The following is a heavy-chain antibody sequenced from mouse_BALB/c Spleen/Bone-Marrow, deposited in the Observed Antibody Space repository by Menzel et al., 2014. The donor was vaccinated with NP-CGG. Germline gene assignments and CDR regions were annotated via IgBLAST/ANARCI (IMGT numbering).Heavy chain of an antibody. CDR3: ARRDYGPAWFTY. V-gene: IGHV1-26*01. CDR1: GYTFTEST. Sequence: VQLQQSGPELVKPRASVKISCKTSGYTFTESTINWVKQSHGKSLEWIGGINPNNGATGYNQKFKGKATLTVDKSSSTAYLELRSLTSDDSAVYYCARRDYGPAWFTYWGQGTLVTVSA. CDR2: INPNNGAT. J-gene: IGHJ3*01. D-gene: IGHD1-1*01.